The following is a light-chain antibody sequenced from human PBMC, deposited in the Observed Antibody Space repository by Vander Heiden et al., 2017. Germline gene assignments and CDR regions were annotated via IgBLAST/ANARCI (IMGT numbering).Light chain of an antibody. J-gene: IGLJ2*01. CDR1: RRDVGSYNL. V-gene: IGLV2-23*02. CDR3: CSYASSRIVV. Sequence: QSALTQPASVSGSPGQSITISRTGPRRDVGSYNLVAWYHQHPVNAPKLRWYEVGKRPSGVSNRVSGSKSGKTASPTISGLQAEDEADYYCCSYASSRIVVFGGGTKLTVL. CDR2: EVG.